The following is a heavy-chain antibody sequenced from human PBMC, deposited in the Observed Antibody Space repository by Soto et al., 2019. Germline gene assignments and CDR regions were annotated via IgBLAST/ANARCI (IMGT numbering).Heavy chain of an antibody. V-gene: IGHV1-69*12. CDR2: IIPIFSTP. CDR3: ARDKERQQLGGNYYYGIDV. D-gene: IGHD6-25*01. J-gene: IGHJ6*02. CDR1: GGTFGNSA. Sequence: QVQLVQSGAEVKKPGSSVTVSCKASGGTFGNSAISWVRQAPGQGLEWMGGIIPIFSTPDYAQKFQGRVTITADESTTTAYMELTSLKSEHTAVYYCARDKERQQLGGNYYYGIDVWGQGTTVTVSS.